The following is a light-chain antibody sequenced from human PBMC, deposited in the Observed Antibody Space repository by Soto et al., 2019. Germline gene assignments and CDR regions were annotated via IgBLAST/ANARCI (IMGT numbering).Light chain of an antibody. J-gene: IGLJ1*01. Sequence: SYELTQPPSVSVAPGQTARITCGGTNMGRKSVHWYQQKPGQAPVLVVYDDSDRPSGIPERFSGSNSGNTATLTISRVEAGDEADYYCQVWDSSSDHRGVFGTGTKLTVL. CDR2: DDS. V-gene: IGLV3-21*02. CDR3: QVWDSSSDHRGV. CDR1: NMGRKS.